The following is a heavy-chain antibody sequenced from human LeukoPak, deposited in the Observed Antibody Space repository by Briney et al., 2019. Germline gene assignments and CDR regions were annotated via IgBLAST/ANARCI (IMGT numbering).Heavy chain of an antibody. J-gene: IGHJ4*02. CDR1: GGSFSGYY. V-gene: IGHV4-34*01. CDR2: INHSGST. Sequence: PSETLSLTCAVYGGSFSGYYWSWIRQPPGKGLEWIGEINHSGSTNYNPSLKSRGTISVDTSKNQFSLKLSSVTAADTAVYYCARGDSPSDYYDSSGSYFDYWGQGTLVTVSS. D-gene: IGHD3-22*01. CDR3: ARGDSPSDYYDSSGSYFDY.